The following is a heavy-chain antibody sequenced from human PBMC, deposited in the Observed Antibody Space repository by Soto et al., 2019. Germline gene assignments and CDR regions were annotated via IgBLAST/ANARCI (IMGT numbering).Heavy chain of an antibody. CDR2: INPNSGGT. CDR1: GYTFTGYY. J-gene: IGHJ4*02. D-gene: IGHD2-2*01. CDR3: ARGGGLRYCSSTSCPYYFDY. V-gene: IGHV1-2*02. Sequence: ASVKVSCKASGYTFTGYYMHWVRQAPGQGLEWMGWINPNSGGTNYAQKFQGRVTMTRDTSISTAYMELSRLRSDDTAVYYCARGGGLRYCSSTSCPYYFDYWGQGTLVTV.